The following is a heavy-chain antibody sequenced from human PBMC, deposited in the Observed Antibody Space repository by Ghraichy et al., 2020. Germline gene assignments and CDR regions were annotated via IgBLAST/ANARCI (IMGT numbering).Heavy chain of an antibody. Sequence: LSLTCAASGFSVYSNYMTWVRQAPGKGLEWVSTIYSSGTTYYGDSVKGRFTISRDYSKNTLYLQMNSLRVEDTAVYYCATEEVNILSGRGGLDYWGQGTLVLVS. J-gene: IGHJ4*02. V-gene: IGHV3-53*01. D-gene: IGHD3-9*01. CDR1: GFSVYSNY. CDR3: ATEEVNILSGRGGLDY. CDR2: IYSSGTT.